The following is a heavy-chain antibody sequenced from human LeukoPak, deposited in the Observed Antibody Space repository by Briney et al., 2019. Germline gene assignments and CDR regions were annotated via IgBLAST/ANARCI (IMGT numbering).Heavy chain of an antibody. Sequence: GGSLRLSCAASGFTFSDYYMSWIRQAPGKGLEWVSYISSSGSTANYADSVRGRVTISRDNAKNSLYVQVDSLRAEDTAVYYCARGQLWLGNWGQGTLVTVSS. CDR3: ARGQLWLGN. CDR1: GFTFSDYY. J-gene: IGHJ4*02. V-gene: IGHV3-11*01. CDR2: ISSSGSTA. D-gene: IGHD5-18*01.